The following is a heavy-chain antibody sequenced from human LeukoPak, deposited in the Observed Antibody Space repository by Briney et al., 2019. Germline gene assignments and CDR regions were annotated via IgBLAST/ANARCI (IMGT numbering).Heavy chain of an antibody. CDR1: GGTFSSYA. J-gene: IGHJ6*02. Sequence: SVKVSCKASGGTFSSYAISWVREAPGQGLEWMGGIIPIFGTANYAQKFQGRVTITADESTSTAYMELSSLRSEDTAVYYCARAMDYSYGAHYYYGMDVWGQGTTVTVSS. CDR3: ARAMDYSYGAHYYYGMDV. CDR2: IIPIFGTA. V-gene: IGHV1-69*13. D-gene: IGHD5-18*01.